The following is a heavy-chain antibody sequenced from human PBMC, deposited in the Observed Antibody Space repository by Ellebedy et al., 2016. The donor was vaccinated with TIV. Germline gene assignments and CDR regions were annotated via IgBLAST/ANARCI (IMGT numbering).Heavy chain of an antibody. CDR2: VSYDGTSK. J-gene: IGHJ4*02. CDR3: ARDQGNYYDARGAFDY. Sequence: GGSLRPSXAASGFTFRSYGMHWVRQAPGKGLEWVALVSYDGTSKYYSDSVRGRFTISRDNSKNTLYLQMNSLRVDDTALYYCARDQGNYYDARGAFDYWGQGTLVTVSS. D-gene: IGHD3-22*01. V-gene: IGHV3-30*03. CDR1: GFTFRSYG.